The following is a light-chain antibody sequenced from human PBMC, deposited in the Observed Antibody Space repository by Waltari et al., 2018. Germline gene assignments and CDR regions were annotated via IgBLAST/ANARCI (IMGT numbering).Light chain of an antibody. V-gene: IGKV1-17*03. CDR3: LQYFKYPVT. J-gene: IGKJ4*01. CDR2: GAS. CDR1: QDITNH. Sequence: DMQMTQSPSAMSASVGDRVTITCRASQDITNHLAWFQQKPGKAPKRLIYGASSLQSGVPSRCSGSGSGTEFTLTISSLQPEDFASYYCLQYFKYPVTFGGGTKVEIK.